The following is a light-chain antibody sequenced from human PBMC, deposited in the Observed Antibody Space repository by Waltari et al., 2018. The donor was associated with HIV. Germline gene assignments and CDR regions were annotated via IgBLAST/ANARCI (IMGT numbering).Light chain of an antibody. V-gene: IGLV1-51*02. Sequence: QSVLTQPPSVSAAPGQKVTFSCSGSTSNIGDHVSWYQHLPGTAPNLLIFENNKRPSGIPDRFSGSKSGTSATLGITGLQTGDEADYYCGTWDSNLSAWVFGGGTKVTVL. CDR1: TSNIGDH. CDR3: GTWDSNLSAWV. J-gene: IGLJ3*02. CDR2: ENN.